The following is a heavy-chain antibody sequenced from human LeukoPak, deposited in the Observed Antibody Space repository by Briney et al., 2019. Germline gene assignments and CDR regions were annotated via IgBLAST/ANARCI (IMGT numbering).Heavy chain of an antibody. CDR2: ISHSGDST. CDR3: ARENWYLDY. J-gene: IGHJ4*02. Sequence: TGGSLRLSCAASGFTFTSSAMSWVRQAPGKGLEWVSVISHSGDSTYFADSVKGRFTISRDNSKNTLYLHMNSLRAEDTAVDYCARENWYLDYWGQGTLVTVSS. D-gene: IGHD1-1*01. CDR1: GFTFTSSA. V-gene: IGHV3-23*01.